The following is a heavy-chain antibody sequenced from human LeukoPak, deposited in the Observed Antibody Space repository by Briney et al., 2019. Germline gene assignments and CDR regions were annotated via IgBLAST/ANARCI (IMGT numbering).Heavy chain of an antibody. J-gene: IGHJ4*02. CDR2: ISYDGSNK. CDR3: AKGPQAYYDSSGLDY. Sequence: GGSLRLSCAASGFTFSSYAMHWVRQAPGKGLEWVAVISYDGSNKYYADSVKGRFTISRDNSKNTLYLQMNSLRAEDTAVYYCAKGPQAYYDSSGLDYWGQGTLVTVSS. CDR1: GFTFSSYA. D-gene: IGHD3-22*01. V-gene: IGHV3-30*01.